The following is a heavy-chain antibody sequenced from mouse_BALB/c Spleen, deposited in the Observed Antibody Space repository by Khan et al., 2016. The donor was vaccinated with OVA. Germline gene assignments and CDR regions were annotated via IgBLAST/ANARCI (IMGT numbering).Heavy chain of an antibody. J-gene: IGHJ3*01. D-gene: IGHD2-1*01. CDR3: ASGYVGNYEFAD. V-gene: IGHV1S132*01. CDR2: IFPGTGTT. Sequence: QVQLQQSGAEVVKPGASVNLSCKTSGYTFTNYWIQWVKQRPGQGLGWIGEIFPGTGTTYYNENFKDKATLTIDTSSTTAYMQLSSLNSEDSAFYFCASGYVGNYEFADWGQGTLVTVSA. CDR1: GYTFTNYW.